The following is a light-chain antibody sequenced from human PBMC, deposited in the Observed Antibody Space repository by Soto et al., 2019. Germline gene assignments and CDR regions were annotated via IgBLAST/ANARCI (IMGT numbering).Light chain of an antibody. V-gene: IGLV2-14*03. Sequence: QSALTQPASVSGSPGQSITISCTGTSSDVGGYNYVSWYQHHPGKAPKLVIYDVSNRPSGVSNRFSGSKSGNTASLIISGLQAEDEADHYCSSYTSSSTLSTYVFGTGTKVTVL. J-gene: IGLJ1*01. CDR1: SSDVGGYNY. CDR2: DVS. CDR3: SSYTSSSTLSTYV.